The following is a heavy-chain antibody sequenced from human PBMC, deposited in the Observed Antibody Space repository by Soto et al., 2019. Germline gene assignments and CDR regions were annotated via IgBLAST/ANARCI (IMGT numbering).Heavy chain of an antibody. CDR2: IKQDGSEK. V-gene: IGHV3-7*03. D-gene: IGHD3-10*01. J-gene: IGHJ4*02. CDR1: GFTFSSYW. Sequence: QTGGSLRLSCAASGFTFSSYWMSWVRQAPGKGLEWVANIKQDGSEKYYVDSVEGQFSISRDNAKNSLYLQMNSLRVEDTAVYYCAKVGLFDGNKPITFEFWGQGTLVTV. CDR3: AKVGLFDGNKPITFEF.